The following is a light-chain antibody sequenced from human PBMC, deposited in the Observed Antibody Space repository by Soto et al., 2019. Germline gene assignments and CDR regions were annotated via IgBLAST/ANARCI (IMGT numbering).Light chain of an antibody. V-gene: IGKV3-15*01. Sequence: EIVMTQSTATLSVSPGERATLSCRASQSISTELAWYQQKPGQPPRLLIYSASTRATGVPARFTGSGSGSEFTLTISWLQSEDFAVYYCQQGHNWPLTFGQGTRLEI. CDR2: SAS. CDR3: QQGHNWPLT. CDR1: QSISTE. J-gene: IGKJ2*01.